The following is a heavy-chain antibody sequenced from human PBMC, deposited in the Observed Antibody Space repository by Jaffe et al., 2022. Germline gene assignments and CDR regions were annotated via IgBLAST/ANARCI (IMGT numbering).Heavy chain of an antibody. CDR1: GFTFSSYA. Sequence: EVQLLESGGGLVQPGGSLRLSCAASGFTFSSYAMSWVRQAPGKGLEWVSAISGSGGSTYYADSVKGRFTISRDNSKNTLYLQMNSLRAEDTAVYYCATWGGSGSYYKRGGFTFDIWGQGTMVTVSS. CDR2: ISGSGGST. D-gene: IGHD3-10*01. CDR3: ATWGGSGSYYKRGGFTFDI. V-gene: IGHV3-23*01. J-gene: IGHJ3*02.